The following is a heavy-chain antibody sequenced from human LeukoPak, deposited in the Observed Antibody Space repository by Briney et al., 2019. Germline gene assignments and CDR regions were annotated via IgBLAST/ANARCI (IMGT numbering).Heavy chain of an antibody. J-gene: IGHJ4*02. Sequence: GGSLRLSCAASGFTFSSYSMNWVRQAPGKGLEWVSYISSSSSTIYYADSVKGRFTISRDNAKNSLYLQMNSLRAEDTAVYYCARSRYYDSSGYYYRSGFDYWGQGTLVTVSS. CDR2: ISSSSSTI. CDR1: GFTFSSYS. CDR3: ARSRYYDSSGYYYRSGFDY. V-gene: IGHV3-48*01. D-gene: IGHD3-22*01.